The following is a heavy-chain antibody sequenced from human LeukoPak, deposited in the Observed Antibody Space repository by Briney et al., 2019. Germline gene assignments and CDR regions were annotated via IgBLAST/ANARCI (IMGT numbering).Heavy chain of an antibody. V-gene: IGHV1-18*01. D-gene: IGHD6-13*01. CDR1: GYTFTSYG. Sequence: ASVKVSCKASGYTFTSYGISWVRQAPGQGLEWMGWISAYSGNTNYAQKLQGRVTMTTDTSTSTAYMELRSLRSDDTAVYYCARVGTGYSSSSTLDVWGQGTTVTVSS. J-gene: IGHJ6*02. CDR3: ARVGTGYSSSSTLDV. CDR2: ISAYSGNT.